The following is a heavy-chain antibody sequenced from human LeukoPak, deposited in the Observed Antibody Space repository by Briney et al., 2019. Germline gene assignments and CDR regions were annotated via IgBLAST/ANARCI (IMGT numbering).Heavy chain of an antibody. Sequence: PGGSLRLSCAASGFTFSSCSMNWVRQAPGKGLEWVSSISSSSSYIYYADSVKGRFTISRDNSKNTLYLQMNSLRAEDTAVYYCARDEWELLPFDYWGQGTLVTVSS. V-gene: IGHV3-21*01. CDR3: ARDEWELLPFDY. CDR1: GFTFSSCS. D-gene: IGHD1-26*01. CDR2: ISSSSSYI. J-gene: IGHJ4*02.